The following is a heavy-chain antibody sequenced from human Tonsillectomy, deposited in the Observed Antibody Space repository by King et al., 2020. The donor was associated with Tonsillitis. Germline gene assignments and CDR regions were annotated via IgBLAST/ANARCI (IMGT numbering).Heavy chain of an antibody. D-gene: IGHD2-21*01. Sequence: HTQLVQSGPEVKKPGTSVKVSCKTSGFTFTSSAMQWVRQARGQRLEWIGWIVVGSGNTDYTQKFQERVTITRDMSTSTAYMELSSLRSEDTAVYYCAATPAGVNVNYFFDCWGQGTLVTVSS. CDR1: GFTFTSSA. CDR2: IVVGSGNT. CDR3: AATPAGVNVNYFFDC. J-gene: IGHJ4*02. V-gene: IGHV1-58*02.